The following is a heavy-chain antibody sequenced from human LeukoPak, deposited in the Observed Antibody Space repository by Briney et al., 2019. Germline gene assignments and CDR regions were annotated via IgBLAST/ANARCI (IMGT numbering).Heavy chain of an antibody. D-gene: IGHD3-10*01. J-gene: IGHJ3*02. CDR1: GFTFSSYS. V-gene: IGHV3-21*01. Sequence: PGGSLRLSCAASGFTFSSYSMNWVRQAPGKGLEWVSSISSSSSYIYYADSVKGRFTISRDNAKNSLYLQMNSLRAEDRAVYYCARDSITMVRGGGFDIWGQGTMVTVSS. CDR3: ARDSITMVRGGGFDI. CDR2: ISSSSSYI.